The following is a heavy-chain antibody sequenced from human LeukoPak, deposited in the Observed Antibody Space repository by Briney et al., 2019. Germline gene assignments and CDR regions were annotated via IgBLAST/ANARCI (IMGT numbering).Heavy chain of an antibody. Sequence: GGSLRLSCAASGFTFSSYAMSWVRQAPGKGLEWVSAISGGGGSTYYADSVKGRFTISRDNSKNTLYLQMNSLRAEDTAVYYCAKERYQLPQDTPSFDYWGQGTLVTVSS. V-gene: IGHV3-23*01. CDR3: AKERYQLPQDTPSFDY. J-gene: IGHJ4*02. CDR1: GFTFSSYA. D-gene: IGHD2-2*01. CDR2: ISGGGGST.